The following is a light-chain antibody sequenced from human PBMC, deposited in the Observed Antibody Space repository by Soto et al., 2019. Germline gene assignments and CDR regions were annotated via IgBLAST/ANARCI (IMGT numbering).Light chain of an antibody. Sequence: EIVMTQSPATLSVSPGERATLSCRASQSVSSNLAWYQQKTGQAPRLLIYGASTRATAIPAGFIGSGSATEFTLTISSLQSEDFAVDYCQQYNNWPPLTFGGGTKVEIK. CDR2: GAS. CDR3: QQYNNWPPLT. V-gene: IGKV3-15*01. CDR1: QSVSSN. J-gene: IGKJ4*01.